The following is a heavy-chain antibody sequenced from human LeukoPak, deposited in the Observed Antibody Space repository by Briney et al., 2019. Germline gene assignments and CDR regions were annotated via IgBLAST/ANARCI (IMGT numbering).Heavy chain of an antibody. Sequence: SETLSLTCAVYGGSFSGYYWSWIRQPPGKGLEWIGEINHSGSTNYNPSLKSRVTISVDTSKNQFSLKLSSVTAADTAVYYCARGSRWRGAFDIWGQGTMVTVSS. D-gene: IGHD5-24*01. J-gene: IGHJ3*02. V-gene: IGHV4-34*01. CDR3: ARGSRWRGAFDI. CDR1: GGSFSGYY. CDR2: INHSGST.